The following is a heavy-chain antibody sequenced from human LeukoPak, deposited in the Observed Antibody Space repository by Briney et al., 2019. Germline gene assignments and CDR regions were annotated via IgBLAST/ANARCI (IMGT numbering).Heavy chain of an antibody. V-gene: IGHV3-23*01. CDR1: GFTFSSYA. CDR3: AKAVVAVAGTGYYFDY. J-gene: IGHJ4*02. D-gene: IGHD6-19*01. CDR2: ISGSGGST. Sequence: GGSLRLSCAASGFTFSSYAMSWVRQAPGKGLEWVSAISGSGGSTYYADSVKGRFTISRDNSKNTLCLQMNSLRAEDTAVYYCAKAVVAVAGTGYYFDYWGQGTLVTVSS.